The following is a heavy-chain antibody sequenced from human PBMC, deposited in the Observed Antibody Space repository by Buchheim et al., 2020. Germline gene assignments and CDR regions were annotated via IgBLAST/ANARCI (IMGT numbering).Heavy chain of an antibody. CDR3: ARALVAAAGTRYYYYGMDV. D-gene: IGHD6-13*01. Sequence: QVQLQESGPGLVKPSETLSLTCTVSGGPISSYYWSWIRQPPGKGLEWIGYIYYSGSTNYNPSLKSRVTISVDTSKNKFSLKLSSVTAADTAVYYCARALVAAAGTRYYYYGMDVWGQGTT. CDR2: IYYSGST. V-gene: IGHV4-59*01. J-gene: IGHJ6*02. CDR1: GGPISSYY.